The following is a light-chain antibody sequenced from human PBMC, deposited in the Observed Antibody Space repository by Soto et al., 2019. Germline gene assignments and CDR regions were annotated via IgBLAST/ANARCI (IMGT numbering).Light chain of an antibody. Sequence: DIQMTQSPSSLSAAVGDRVTITCRASQSIMKFLNWYQHKPGKAPKLLIYAASTLQSGVPSRFSASGSATDFTLSISSFQSEDFATYYCQQSYRTPYTFGQGTKVEIK. CDR1: QSIMKF. V-gene: IGKV1-39*01. J-gene: IGKJ1*01. CDR2: AAS. CDR3: QQSYRTPYT.